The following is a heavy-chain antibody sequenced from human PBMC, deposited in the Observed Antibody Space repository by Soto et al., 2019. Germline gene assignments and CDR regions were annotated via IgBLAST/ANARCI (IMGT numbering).Heavy chain of an antibody. CDR2: ISGSGGST. D-gene: IGHD3-3*01. CDR3: AKDIYTYDFWSGYTSYYMDV. CDR1: GFTFSSYA. J-gene: IGHJ6*03. Sequence: GGSLRLSCAASGFTFSSYAMSWVRQAPGKGLEWVSAISGSGGSTYYADSVKGRFTISRDNSKNTLYLQMNSLRAEDTAVYYCAKDIYTYDFWSGYTSYYMDVWGKGTTVTVSS. V-gene: IGHV3-23*01.